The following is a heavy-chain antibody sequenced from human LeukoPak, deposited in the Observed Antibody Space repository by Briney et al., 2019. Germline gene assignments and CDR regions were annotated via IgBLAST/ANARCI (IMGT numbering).Heavy chain of an antibody. CDR1: GFTFSRYA. Sequence: PGGSLRLSCAASGFTFSRYAMSWVRQAPGKGLEWVSAISGSGGGTYYADAMKGRFSISRDNSKNTLSLQMNSLRAEDTAVYYCARQITGSGQGFDPWGQGTLVAVSS. D-gene: IGHD3-10*01. CDR3: ARQITGSGQGFDP. V-gene: IGHV3-23*01. CDR2: ISGSGGGT. J-gene: IGHJ5*02.